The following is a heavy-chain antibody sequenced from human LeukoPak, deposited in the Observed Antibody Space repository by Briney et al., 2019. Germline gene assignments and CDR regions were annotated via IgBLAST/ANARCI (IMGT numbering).Heavy chain of an antibody. Sequence: ASVKVSCKASGYTFTSYGTSWVRQAHGQGLDSMGWISAYNGNTNYAQTLQGRVTMTTDTSKSTAYLELRSLRSDNTAVYYCAREYYGSGRGPVFDPWGQGTLVNVSS. CDR2: ISAYNGNT. CDR1: GYTFTSYG. V-gene: IGHV1-18*01. D-gene: IGHD3-10*01. CDR3: AREYYGSGRGPVFDP. J-gene: IGHJ5*02.